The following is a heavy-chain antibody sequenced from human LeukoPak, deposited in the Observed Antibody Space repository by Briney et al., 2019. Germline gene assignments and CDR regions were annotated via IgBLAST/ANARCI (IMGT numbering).Heavy chain of an antibody. Sequence: SETLSLTCTVSGGSISSYYWSWIRQPPGKGLEWIGYIYYSRSTNYNPSLKSRVTISVDTSKNQFSLKLSSVTAADTAVYYCARHEPTYYYDSSGYYYRSSAFDIWGQGTMVTVSS. V-gene: IGHV4-59*08. D-gene: IGHD3-22*01. J-gene: IGHJ3*02. CDR1: GGSISSYY. CDR3: ARHEPTYYYDSSGYYYRSSAFDI. CDR2: IYYSRST.